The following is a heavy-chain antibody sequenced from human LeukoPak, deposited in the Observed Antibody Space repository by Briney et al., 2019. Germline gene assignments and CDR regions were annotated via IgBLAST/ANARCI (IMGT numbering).Heavy chain of an antibody. D-gene: IGHD4-23*01. J-gene: IGHJ4*02. Sequence: GGSLRLSCAASGFTFRTYSMNWVRQAPGKGLEWVASISSRSSYIYHADSVKGRFTSSRDNAKNSLSLQMSSLRVEDTAVYYCARGRDYGANSGPFFDYWGQGALVTVSS. CDR3: ARGRDYGANSGPFFDY. V-gene: IGHV3-21*01. CDR1: GFTFRTYS. CDR2: ISSRSSYI.